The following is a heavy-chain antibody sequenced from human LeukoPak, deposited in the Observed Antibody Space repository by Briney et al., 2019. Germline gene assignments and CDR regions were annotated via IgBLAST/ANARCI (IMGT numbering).Heavy chain of an antibody. J-gene: IGHJ1*01. CDR3: ATYSSLNAREFQY. V-gene: IGHV3-7*01. CDR1: GFTFSNYW. CDR2: IKTDGSEK. Sequence: GGSLRLSCEGSGFTFSNYWMSWVRQAPGKGLEWVANIKTDGSEKYYVDSVKGRFTISRDNAKNSLYLQMNSLGAEDTAVYYCATYSSLNAREFQYWGQGTLVTVSS. D-gene: IGHD3-22*01.